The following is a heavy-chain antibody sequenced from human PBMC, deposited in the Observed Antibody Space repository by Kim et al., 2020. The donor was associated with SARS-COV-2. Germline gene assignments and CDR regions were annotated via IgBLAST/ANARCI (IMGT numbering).Heavy chain of an antibody. CDR3: ARGGHDQDYFDY. J-gene: IGHJ4*02. V-gene: IGHV1-69*01. D-gene: IGHD2-2*01. Sequence: NYAQQCQGRVPITAGESTSTAYMELGSLRSEDTAVYYCARGGHDQDYFDYWGQGTLVTVSS.